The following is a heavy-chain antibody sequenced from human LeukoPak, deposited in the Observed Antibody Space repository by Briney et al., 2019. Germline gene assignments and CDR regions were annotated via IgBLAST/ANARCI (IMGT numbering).Heavy chain of an antibody. J-gene: IGHJ4*02. CDR3: ARPSGYSSGWYEGEDY. CDR1: GGSFSGYY. V-gene: IGHV4-34*01. Sequence: SETLSLTCAVYGGSFSGYYWSWIRQPPGKGLEWIGVINHSGSTNYNPSLKSRVTMSVDTSKNQFSLKLSSVTAADTAVYYCARPSGYSSGWYEGEDYWGQGTLVTVSS. CDR2: INHSGST. D-gene: IGHD6-19*01.